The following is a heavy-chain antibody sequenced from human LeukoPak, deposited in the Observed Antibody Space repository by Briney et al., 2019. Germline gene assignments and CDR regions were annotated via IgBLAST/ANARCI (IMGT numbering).Heavy chain of an antibody. CDR1: GYSIRSGYY. V-gene: IGHV4-38-2*02. CDR2: IYHSGST. Sequence: SETLSLTCTVSGYSIRSGYYWGWIRQLPGKGLEWIGGIYHSGSTYYNPSLNSRVTISVDTSKNQFSLKQSSVTAADTAVYYCASEGYYDFWTPSYYFDYWGQGTLVTASS. CDR3: ASEGYYDFWTPSYYFDY. J-gene: IGHJ4*02. D-gene: IGHD3-3*01.